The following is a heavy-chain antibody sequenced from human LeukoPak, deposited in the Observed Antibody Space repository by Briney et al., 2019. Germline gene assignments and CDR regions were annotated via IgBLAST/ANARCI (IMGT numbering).Heavy chain of an antibody. CDR2: ISSNRGST. V-gene: IGHV3-64*01. Sequence: GKSLRLSCATSTFTFSSYAMHWVRQAPGKGLEYVSAISSNRGSTYYANSVKGRFTISRDNSKNTLYLQMGSLRAEDMAVYYCARASSGSYGYYFDYWGQGTLVTVSS. CDR1: TFTFSSYA. J-gene: IGHJ4*02. CDR3: ARASSGSYGYYFDY. D-gene: IGHD3-10*01.